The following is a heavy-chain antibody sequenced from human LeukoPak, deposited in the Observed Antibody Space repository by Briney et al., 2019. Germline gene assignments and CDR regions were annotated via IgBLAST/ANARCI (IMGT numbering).Heavy chain of an antibody. J-gene: IGHJ4*02. Sequence: GGSLRLSCAASGFTFSSYSMNWVRQAPGKGLEWVSYISSSSSTIYYADSVKGRFTISRDNAKNSLYLQMNSLRAEDTAVYYCARVGDSSGWEYYLDYWGQGTLVTVSS. CDR2: ISSSSSTI. CDR1: GFTFSSYS. D-gene: IGHD6-19*01. CDR3: ARVGDSSGWEYYLDY. V-gene: IGHV3-48*01.